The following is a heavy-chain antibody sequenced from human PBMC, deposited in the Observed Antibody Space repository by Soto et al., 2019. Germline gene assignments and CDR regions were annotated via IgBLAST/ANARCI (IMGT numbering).Heavy chain of an antibody. V-gene: IGHV4-39*01. J-gene: IGHJ4*02. CDR3: ARQYDSSGQSLDY. CDR1: GGSISSSGYY. Sequence: PSETLSLTCTVSGGSISSSGYYWGWTRQPPGKGLEWIGTIYYSGSTYYNPSLKSRVTISVDTSKNQFSLKLSSVTAADTAVYYCARQYDSSGQSLDYWGQGTLVTVSS. D-gene: IGHD3-22*01. CDR2: IYYSGST.